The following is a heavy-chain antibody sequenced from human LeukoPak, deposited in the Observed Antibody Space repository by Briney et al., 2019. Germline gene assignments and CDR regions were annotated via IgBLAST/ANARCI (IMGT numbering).Heavy chain of an antibody. CDR3: ARGWITMVRGVPYYYYGMDV. V-gene: IGHV4-34*01. J-gene: IGHJ6*02. Sequence: SETLSLTCAVYGGSFSGYYWSWIRQPPGKGLEWIGKINHSGSTNYNPSLKSRVTISVDTSKNQFSLKLSSVTAADTAVYYCARGWITMVRGVPYYYYGMDVWGQGTTVTVSS. CDR1: GGSFSGYY. D-gene: IGHD3-10*01. CDR2: INHSGST.